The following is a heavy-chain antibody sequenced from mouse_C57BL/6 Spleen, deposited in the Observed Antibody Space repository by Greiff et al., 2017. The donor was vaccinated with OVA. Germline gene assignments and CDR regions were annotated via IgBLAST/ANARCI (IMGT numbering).Heavy chain of an antibody. V-gene: IGHV1-81*01. Sequence: QVQLKQSGAELARPGASVKLSCKASGYTFTSYGISWVKQRTGQGLEWIGEIYPRSGNTYYNEKFKGKATLTADKSSSTAYMELRSLTSEDSAVYSCARDYYGSSHWYFDVWGTGTTVTVSS. D-gene: IGHD1-1*01. CDR1: GYTFTSYG. CDR2: IYPRSGNT. J-gene: IGHJ1*03. CDR3: ARDYYGSSHWYFDV.